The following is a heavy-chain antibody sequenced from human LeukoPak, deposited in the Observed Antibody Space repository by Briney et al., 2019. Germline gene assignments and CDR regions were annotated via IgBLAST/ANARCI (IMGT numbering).Heavy chain of an antibody. D-gene: IGHD6-19*01. CDR1: GDSVSSNRAA. V-gene: IGHV6-1*01. J-gene: IGHJ6*02. CDR2: TFYRSKWCY. Sequence: SQILSLTCVISGDSVSSNRAAWHWVRQSPSRGLEWLGRTFYRSKWCYDYAESVKSRITINPDTSKNQFSLQLNSVTPEDTAVYFCAAGRPSYYGMDVWGQGTTVIVSS. CDR3: AAGRPSYYGMDV.